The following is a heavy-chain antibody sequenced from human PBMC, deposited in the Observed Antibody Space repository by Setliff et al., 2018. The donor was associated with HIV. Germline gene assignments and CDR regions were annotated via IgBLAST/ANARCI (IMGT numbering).Heavy chain of an antibody. CDR3: ATVRIVGATEFDY. J-gene: IGHJ4*02. D-gene: IGHD1-26*01. V-gene: IGHV1-69-2*01. CDR2: VDPEDGET. CDR1: GYTFANYF. Sequence: ASVKVSCKASGYTFANYFMHWVRQAPGEGLEWVGRVDPEDGETRYAMKFQGSVTISADTSTDTTYLSLTSLRSQDTAVYYCATVRIVGATEFDYWGQGTVVTVSS.